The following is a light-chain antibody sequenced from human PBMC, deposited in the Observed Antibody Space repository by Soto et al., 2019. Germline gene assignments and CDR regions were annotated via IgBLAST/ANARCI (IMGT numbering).Light chain of an antibody. Sequence: EIVLTQSPCTLSVSPGERVTLSCRASQSVSSSFLAWYQQTPGQAPRLLIYGASRRATGIPDRFSGRGSGTDFTLTISRLEPEDFAVYYCEQYGSSPLTFGGGTKVDIK. CDR2: GAS. V-gene: IGKV3-20*01. J-gene: IGKJ4*01. CDR1: QSVSSSF. CDR3: EQYGSSPLT.